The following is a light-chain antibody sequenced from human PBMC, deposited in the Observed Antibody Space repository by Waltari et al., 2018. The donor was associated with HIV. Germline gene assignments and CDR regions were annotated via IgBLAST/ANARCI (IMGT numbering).Light chain of an antibody. CDR1: RSNSGAAYH. CDR2: GNT. J-gene: IGLJ3*02. V-gene: IGLV1-40*01. CDR3: QSYDSSLSAWV. Sequence: QSVLTQPPSLSGAPGPTVTISCTGTRSNSGAAYHVHWYPQLPGTAPKLLIYGNTIRPSGVPDRFSGSKSGTSASLAITGLQADDEADYYCQSYDSSLSAWVFGGGTKLTVL.